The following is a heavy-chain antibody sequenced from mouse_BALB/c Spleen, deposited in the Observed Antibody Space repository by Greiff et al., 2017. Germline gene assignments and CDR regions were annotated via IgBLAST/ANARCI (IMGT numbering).Heavy chain of an antibody. CDR2: IWAGGST. V-gene: IGHV2-9*02. D-gene: IGHD1-1*01. CDR1: GFSLTSYG. Sequence: VKLMESGPGLVAPSQSLSITCTVSGFSLTSYGVHWVRQPPGKGLEWLGVIWAGGSTNYNSALMSRLSISKDNSKSQVFLKMNSLQTDDTAMYYCATLYYYGDAMDYWGQGTSVTVSS. J-gene: IGHJ4*01. CDR3: ATLYYYGDAMDY.